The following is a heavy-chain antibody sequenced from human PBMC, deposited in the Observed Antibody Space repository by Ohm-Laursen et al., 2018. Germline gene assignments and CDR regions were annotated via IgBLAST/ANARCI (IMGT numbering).Heavy chain of an antibody. Sequence: SSLRLSCAASGFTFSSYGLHWVRQAPGKGLEWVAIISHDGSNKYYADSVKGRFTISRDNSKNTLYLQMSSLRAEDTAVYYCAKLIRYDAFDIWGQGTMVTVSS. CDR1: GFTFSSYG. CDR3: AKLIRYDAFDI. V-gene: IGHV3-30*18. CDR2: ISHDGSNK. J-gene: IGHJ3*02. D-gene: IGHD3-16*01.